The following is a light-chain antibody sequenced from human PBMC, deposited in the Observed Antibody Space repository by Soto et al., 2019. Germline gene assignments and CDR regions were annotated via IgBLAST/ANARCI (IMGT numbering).Light chain of an antibody. Sequence: QYVLTQPASVSGSPGQSITISCTGTSSDVGGYNYVPWYQHHPGKAPKLIIYDVTNRPSGVSNPFSGSKSGNTASLTISGLQPEDEADYYCSSYTTSNTRQIVFGTGTKVTVL. CDR1: SSDVGGYNY. V-gene: IGLV2-14*03. CDR3: SSYTTSNTRQIV. J-gene: IGLJ1*01. CDR2: DVT.